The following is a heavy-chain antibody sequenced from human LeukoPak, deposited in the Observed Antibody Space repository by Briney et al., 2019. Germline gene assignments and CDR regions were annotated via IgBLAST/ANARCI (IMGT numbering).Heavy chain of an antibody. Sequence: PGGYLRLYSAASGFTFSSYAMSWVGPAPGQGLEWVSAISAGGVSTYYADSVKGRFTISRDNSKNTLYLQMNSLRAEDTAVYYCAKGAGTDRTWGQGTLVTVSS. CDR2: ISAGGVST. J-gene: IGHJ5*02. V-gene: IGHV3-23*01. CDR3: AKGAGTDRT. CDR1: GFTFSSYA.